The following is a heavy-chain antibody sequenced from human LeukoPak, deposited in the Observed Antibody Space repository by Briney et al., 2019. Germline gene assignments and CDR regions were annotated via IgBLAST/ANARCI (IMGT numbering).Heavy chain of an antibody. Sequence: PGGYLRLSCVASGFTFSSYSLTWVRQTPEKGLAWVSIIGGPGAPTFYADYVEGRFTISRDNSKNTVYLQMNSLRAEDTALYFCARGATRATRHFDLWGRGTLVTVSS. V-gene: IGHV3-23*01. CDR3: ARGATRATRHFDL. CDR1: GFTFSSYS. J-gene: IGHJ2*01. D-gene: IGHD2-15*01. CDR2: IGGPGAPT.